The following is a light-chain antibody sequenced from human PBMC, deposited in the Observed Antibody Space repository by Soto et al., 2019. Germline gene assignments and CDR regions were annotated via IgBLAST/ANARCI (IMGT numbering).Light chain of an antibody. CDR2: GVS. CDR3: SSYAGSSTVI. CDR1: SSDVGDYNL. Sequence: QSALTQPASVSGSPGQSITISCAGTSSDVGDYNLVSWYQQHPGKAPKVLIYGVSKRPSGVSNRFSGSKSGNTASLTISGLQAEDEADYHCSSYAGSSTVIFGGGTQLTVL. J-gene: IGLJ2*01. V-gene: IGLV2-23*02.